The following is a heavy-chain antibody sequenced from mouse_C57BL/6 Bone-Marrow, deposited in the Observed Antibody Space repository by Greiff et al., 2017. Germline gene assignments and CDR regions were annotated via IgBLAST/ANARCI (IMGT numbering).Heavy chain of an antibody. V-gene: IGHV1-26*01. D-gene: IGHD1-1*01. CDR1: GYTFTDYY. Sequence: VQLKHSGPELVKPGASVKISCKASGYTFTDYYMNWVKQSHGKSLEWIGDINPNNGGTSYNQKFKGKATLTVDKSSSTAYMELRSLTSEDSAVYYCARSNYYGSSYGYWGQGTTLTVSS. J-gene: IGHJ2*01. CDR2: INPNNGGT. CDR3: ARSNYYGSSYGY.